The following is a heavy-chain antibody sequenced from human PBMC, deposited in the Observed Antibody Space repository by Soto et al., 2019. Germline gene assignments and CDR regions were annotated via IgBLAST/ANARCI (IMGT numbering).Heavy chain of an antibody. D-gene: IGHD6-19*01. V-gene: IGHV3-30-3*01. CDR1: GFTFSSYA. CDR3: ARSAVAVGDAFDI. J-gene: IGHJ3*02. Sequence: QVQLVESGGGVVQPGRSLRLSCAASGFTFSSYAMHWVRQAPGKGLEWVAVISYDGSNKYYADSVKGRFTISRDNSKNTLDLQMNSLRAEDTAVYYCARSAVAVGDAFDIWGQGTMVTVSS. CDR2: ISYDGSNK.